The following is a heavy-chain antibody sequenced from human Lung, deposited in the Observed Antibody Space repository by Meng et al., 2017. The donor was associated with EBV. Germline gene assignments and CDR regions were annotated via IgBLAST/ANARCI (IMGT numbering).Heavy chain of an antibody. CDR1: GDSVSSNSAT. V-gene: IGHV6-1*01. D-gene: IGHD6-13*01. CDR2: TYYRSKWYT. CDR3: ARDERSWYYFDY. Sequence: QVQLQQSGPGLVKPSXXLXLTXAISGDSVSSNSATWNWIRQSPSRGLEWLGRTYYRSKWYTDYALSVKSRININPDTSKNQFSLQLNSVTPEDTAVYYCARDERSWYYFDYWGQGTLVTVSS. J-gene: IGHJ4*02.